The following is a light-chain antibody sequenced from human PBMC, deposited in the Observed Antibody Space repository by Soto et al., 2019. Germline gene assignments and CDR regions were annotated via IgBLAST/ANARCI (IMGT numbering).Light chain of an antibody. CDR1: SSNIGSNK. CDR2: SNN. V-gene: IGLV1-44*01. CDR3: ATWDDSLDGGV. Sequence: QSVQTQPPSASGTPGQRVTISCSGSSSNIGSNKVNWYQQLPGTAPKLLIHSNNQRPAGVPDRFSGSESGTSASLAISGLQPDDEANYYCATWDDSLDGGVFGGGTKLTVL. J-gene: IGLJ3*02.